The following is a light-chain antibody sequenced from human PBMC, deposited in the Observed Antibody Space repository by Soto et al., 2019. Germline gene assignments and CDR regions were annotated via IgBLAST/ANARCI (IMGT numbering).Light chain of an antibody. V-gene: IGKV3-11*01. Sequence: EIVLTQSPATLSLSPGDRATLSCRASQSVSYFLAWYQQRPGQAPRLLIYDASKRATGISARFSGSGSGTDFTLTISSLEPEDFAVYYCQQRFKWPPITFGQGTRLEIK. CDR3: QQRFKWPPIT. CDR2: DAS. CDR1: QSVSYF. J-gene: IGKJ5*01.